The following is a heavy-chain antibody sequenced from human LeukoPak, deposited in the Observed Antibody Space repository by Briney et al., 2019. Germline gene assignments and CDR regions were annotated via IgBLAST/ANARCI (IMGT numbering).Heavy chain of an antibody. CDR1: GFTFSSYA. CDR2: IPYDGSNK. Sequence: GGSLRLSCAASGFTFSSYAMHWVRQAPGKGLEWVAVIPYDGSNKYYADSVKGRFTISRDNSKNTLYLQMNSLRAEDTAVYYCARDFGRYGLGDYFDYWGQGTLVTVSS. J-gene: IGHJ4*02. V-gene: IGHV3-30*01. CDR3: ARDFGRYGLGDYFDY. D-gene: IGHD5-18*01.